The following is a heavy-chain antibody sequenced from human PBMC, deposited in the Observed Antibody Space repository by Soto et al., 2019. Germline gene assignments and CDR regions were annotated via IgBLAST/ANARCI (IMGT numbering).Heavy chain of an antibody. Sequence: ASVKVSCKASGYTFTSYYMHWVRQAPGQGLEWMGIINPSGGSTTYAQKFQGRVTMTSDTSTSTVYMELSSLRSEDTAIYYCARLNTALVSVDPRGQGTLVTVSS. CDR3: ARLNTALVSVDP. D-gene: IGHD5-18*01. CDR2: INPSGGST. J-gene: IGHJ5*02. V-gene: IGHV1-46*01. CDR1: GYTFTSYY.